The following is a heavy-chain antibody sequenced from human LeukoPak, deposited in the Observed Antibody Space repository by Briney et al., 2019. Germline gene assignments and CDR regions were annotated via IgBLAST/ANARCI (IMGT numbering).Heavy chain of an antibody. J-gene: IGHJ4*02. CDR2: IWYDGSNK. D-gene: IGHD6-6*01. CDR1: GFTYSSYG. CDR3: ARVSQAYSSSPHFDY. Sequence: GGSLRLSCAASGFTYSSYGMHWVRQAPGKGLEWVAVIWYDGSNKYYADSVKGRFTISRDNSKNTLYLQMNSLRAEDTAVYYCARVSQAYSSSPHFDYWGQGTLVTVSS. V-gene: IGHV3-33*01.